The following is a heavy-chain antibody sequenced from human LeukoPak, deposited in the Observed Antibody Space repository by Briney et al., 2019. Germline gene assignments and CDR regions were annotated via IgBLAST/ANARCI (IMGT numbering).Heavy chain of an antibody. CDR3: ARRDDYGGLGYFQH. D-gene: IGHD4-23*01. V-gene: IGHV4-39*01. CDR1: GGSISSYY. CDR2: IYYSGST. Sequence: SETLSLTCTVSGGSISSYYWGWIRQPPGKGLEWIGSIYYSGSTYYNPSLKSRVTISVDTSKNQFSLKLSSVTAADTAVYYCARRDDYGGLGYFQHWSQGTLVTVSS. J-gene: IGHJ1*01.